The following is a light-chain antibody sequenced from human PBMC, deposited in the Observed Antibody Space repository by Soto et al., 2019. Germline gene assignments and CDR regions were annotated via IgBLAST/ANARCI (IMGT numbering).Light chain of an antibody. CDR2: GES. CDR3: QQDGT. Sequence: EIVFTQSPGTLSLSPGERATLSCRASQSVSNNYLAWCQQKPGQSPRLLIYGESTRAAAIPDRFIGGGSGTDFALTISRLEHEDDAVYYCQQDGTFGQGTKVDIK. CDR1: QSVSNNY. J-gene: IGKJ1*01. V-gene: IGKV3-20*01.